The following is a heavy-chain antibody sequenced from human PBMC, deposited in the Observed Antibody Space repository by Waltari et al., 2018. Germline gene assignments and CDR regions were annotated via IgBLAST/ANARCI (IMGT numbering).Heavy chain of an antibody. CDR3: ATYIGASLGTAAFDV. CDR2: ISYNGAT. D-gene: IGHD5-12*01. CDR1: VVSITTTRHY. J-gene: IGHJ3*01. V-gene: IGHV4-39*01. Sequence: QLQLQESGPGLVKPSETLSLTCSVSVVSITTTRHYWGWIRQPPGQGLEWIGTISYNGATYSSPSLRSRVTIFRDTPKNQLSLKLGSVTAADTAFYYCATYIGASLGTAAFDVWGQGTMVTVSS.